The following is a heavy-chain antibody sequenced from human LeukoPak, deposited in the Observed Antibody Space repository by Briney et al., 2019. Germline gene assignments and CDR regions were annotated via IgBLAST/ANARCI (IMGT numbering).Heavy chain of an antibody. Sequence: ASVKVSCKASGYTFIGYYIHWVRQAPGQGLEWIGWINPNGGDTNYAQNFQGRVTMTRDTSISTAYMEMSRLRSDDTAVYYCASLSTRTTVTRALGYWGQGTLVTVSS. V-gene: IGHV1-2*02. D-gene: IGHD4-17*01. CDR1: GYTFIGYY. J-gene: IGHJ4*02. CDR2: INPNGGDT. CDR3: ASLSTRTTVTRALGY.